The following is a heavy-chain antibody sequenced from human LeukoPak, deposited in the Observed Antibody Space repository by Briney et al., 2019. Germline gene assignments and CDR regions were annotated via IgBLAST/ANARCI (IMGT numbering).Heavy chain of an antibody. CDR2: ISSSGSTI. CDR1: GFTFSDYY. CDR3: AKDRAAAGSMNWFDP. J-gene: IGHJ5*02. V-gene: IGHV3-11*04. D-gene: IGHD6-13*01. Sequence: GGSLRLSCAASGFTFSDYYMSWIRQAPGKGLEWVSYISSSGSTIYYADSVKGRFTISRDNSKNTLYLQMNSLRAEDTAVYYCAKDRAAAGSMNWFDPWGQGTLVTVSS.